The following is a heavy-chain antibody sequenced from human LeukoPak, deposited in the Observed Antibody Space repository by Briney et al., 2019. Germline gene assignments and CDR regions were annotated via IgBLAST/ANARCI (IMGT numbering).Heavy chain of an antibody. Sequence: PGGSLRLSCAASGFTFSSYSMNWVRQAPGKGLEWVSSISRSSDYIYYADSLKGRFTISRDNAKNSLYLQMNSLRAEDTAVFYCASDLLYYDNTGYLAHWRQATLVTVSS. V-gene: IGHV3-21*01. CDR2: ISRSSDYI. CDR1: GFTFSSYS. D-gene: IGHD3-22*01. J-gene: IGHJ4*02. CDR3: ASDLLYYDNTGYLAH.